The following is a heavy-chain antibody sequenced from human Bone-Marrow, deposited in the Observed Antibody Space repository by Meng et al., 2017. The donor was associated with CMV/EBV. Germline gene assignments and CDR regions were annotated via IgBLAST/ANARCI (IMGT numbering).Heavy chain of an antibody. J-gene: IGHJ4*02. CDR3: ARTPTLIVAEGGFYFDY. CDR2: IYHSGRT. Sequence: SIRRTNWWSWVRQSPGKGLEWIGEIYHSGRTNYNPSLKSRVTMSVGTSKNQFSLNLTSLIAADTAVYYCARTPTLIVAEGGFYFDYWGQGTLVTVSS. D-gene: IGHD1-26*01. V-gene: IGHV4-4*02. CDR1: SIRRTNW.